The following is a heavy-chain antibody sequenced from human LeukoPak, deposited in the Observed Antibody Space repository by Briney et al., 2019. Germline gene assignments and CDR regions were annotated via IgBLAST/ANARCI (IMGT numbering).Heavy chain of an antibody. V-gene: IGHV4-39*01. Sequence: SETLSLTCTVSGGSVSSATYYWAWIRQPPGKGLEWIGSIYYSGSTYYNPSPKSPVTISVDTSRNQFSLKLSSVTAADTAVYHCARHGHRGNYGFWGQGTLVTVSS. CDR2: IYYSGST. CDR3: ARHGHRGNYGF. D-gene: IGHD4-23*01. J-gene: IGHJ4*02. CDR1: GGSVSSATYY.